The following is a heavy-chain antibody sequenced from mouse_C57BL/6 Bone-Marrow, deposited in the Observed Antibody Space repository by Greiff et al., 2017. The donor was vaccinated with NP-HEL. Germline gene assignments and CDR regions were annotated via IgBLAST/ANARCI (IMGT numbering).Heavy chain of an antibody. CDR3: ARQDYYSNLYAMDY. V-gene: IGHV1-81*01. J-gene: IGHJ4*01. D-gene: IGHD2-5*01. CDR1: GYTFTSYG. Sequence: VQVVESGAELARPGASVKLSCKASGYTFTSYGISWVKQRTGQGLEWIGEIYPRSGNTYYNEKFKGKATLTADKSSSTAYMELRSLTSEDSAVYFCARQDYYSNLYAMDYWGQGTSVTVSS. CDR2: IYPRSGNT.